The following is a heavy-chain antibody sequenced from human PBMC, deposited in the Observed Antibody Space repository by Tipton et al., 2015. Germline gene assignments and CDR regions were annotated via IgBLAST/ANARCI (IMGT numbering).Heavy chain of an antibody. CDR2: VDRDGTGT. Sequence: GSLRLSCAASGFSFSGHWLNWVRQAPGKGLEWVSRVDRDGTGTTYADSVKGRFTISRDNAKDTLYLQMNSLRVEDTAVYYCAREGLLNWYFDLWGRGTLVTVSS. D-gene: IGHD1-26*01. J-gene: IGHJ2*01. CDR3: AREGLLNWYFDL. CDR1: GFSFSGHW. V-gene: IGHV3-74*01.